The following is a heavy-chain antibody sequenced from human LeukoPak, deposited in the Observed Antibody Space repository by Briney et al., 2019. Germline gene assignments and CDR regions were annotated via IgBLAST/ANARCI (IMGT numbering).Heavy chain of an antibody. CDR1: GFTFSSYA. CDR3: ARDSGGFDY. V-gene: IGHV3-30-3*01. CDR2: ISYDGSNK. Sequence: GGSLRLSCAASGFTFSSYAMHWVRQAPGKGLEWVAVISYDGSNKYYADSVKGRFTISRDNSKNTLYLQMNSLRAEDTAVYYCARDSGGFDYWGQGTLVTVSS. J-gene: IGHJ4*02. D-gene: IGHD3-10*01.